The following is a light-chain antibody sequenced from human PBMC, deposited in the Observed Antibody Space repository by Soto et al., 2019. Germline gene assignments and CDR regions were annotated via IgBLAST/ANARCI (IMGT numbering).Light chain of an antibody. CDR3: SSYTSSSTLV. J-gene: IGLJ1*01. CDR1: SSDVGGYNY. CDR2: EVS. Sequence: QSVLTQPASVSGPPGQSITISCTGTSSDVGGYNYVSWYQQHPGKAPKLMIYEVSYRPSGVSNRFSGSKSGYTASLTISGLQAEDEADYYCSSYTSSSTLVFGTGTKVTVL. V-gene: IGLV2-14*01.